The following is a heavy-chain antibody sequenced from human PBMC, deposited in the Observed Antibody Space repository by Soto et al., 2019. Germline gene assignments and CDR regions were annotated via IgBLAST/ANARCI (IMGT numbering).Heavy chain of an antibody. CDR2: ISWNSVTL. J-gene: IGHJ6*02. CDR3: AKVAVTGPRSYCYDIDA. V-gene: IGHV3-9*01. Sequence: EVQLVESGGGLVQPGRTLRLSCAASGFTFGDYAMHWVRQAPGKGLDWVSSISWNSVTLAYADSVKGRFTISSDNAQSSLYLQMKTLTPYDPEVYHCAKVAVTGPRSYCYDIDAWGQGATVTVSS. D-gene: IGHD3-22*01. CDR1: GFTFGDYA.